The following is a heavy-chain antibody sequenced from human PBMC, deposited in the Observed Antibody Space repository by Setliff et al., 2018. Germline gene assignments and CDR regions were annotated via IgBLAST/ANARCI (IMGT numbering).Heavy chain of an antibody. J-gene: IGHJ4*02. CDR3: ARRPLFGVVIASVAGMEFDY. V-gene: IGHV4-59*01. CDR1: GGSINNYH. D-gene: IGHD3-3*01. Sequence: SETLSLTCTVSGGSINNYHWNWIRQPPGKGLEWIGYVGYNGNTHYNPTLNVRATMSVDTSKNQFSLQLTSVSAADTAVYYCARRPLFGVVIASVAGMEFDYWGQGIRVTVSS. CDR2: VGYNGNT.